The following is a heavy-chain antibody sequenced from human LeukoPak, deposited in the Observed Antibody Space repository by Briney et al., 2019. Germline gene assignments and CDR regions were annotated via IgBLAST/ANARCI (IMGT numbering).Heavy chain of an antibody. D-gene: IGHD5-18*01. CDR1: GYTFTSYD. J-gene: IGHJ4*02. Sequence: GASVKVSCKASGYTFTSYDINWGRQATGQGLEWMGWMNPNSGNTSYAQKFQGRVTMTRNTSISTAYMELSSLRSEDAAVYYCARRPIYSYGLDYWGQGTLVTVSS. CDR3: ARRPIYSYGLDY. CDR2: MNPNSGNT. V-gene: IGHV1-8*01.